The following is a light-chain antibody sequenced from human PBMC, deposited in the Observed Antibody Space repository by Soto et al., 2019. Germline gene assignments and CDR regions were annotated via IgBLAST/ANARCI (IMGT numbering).Light chain of an antibody. CDR2: GNS. CDR3: QSYDRSLSRV. V-gene: IGLV1-40*01. CDR1: SSNIGAGYD. Sequence: QSVLTQPPSVSGAPGQRVTISCTGSSSNIGAGYDVHWYQQLPGTAPKLLIYGNSNRPSGVPDRFSGSKSGTSASLAITGLQPDYEADYYCQSYDRSLSRVFCGGTKVTVL. J-gene: IGLJ2*01.